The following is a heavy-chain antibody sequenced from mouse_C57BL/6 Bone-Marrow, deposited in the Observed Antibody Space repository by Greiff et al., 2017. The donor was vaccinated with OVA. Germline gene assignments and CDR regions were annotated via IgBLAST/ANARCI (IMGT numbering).Heavy chain of an antibody. CDR1: GFTFSSYA. J-gene: IGHJ2*01. D-gene: IGHD3-2*02. V-gene: IGHV5-4*01. CDR3: ARENGAQATFDY. Sequence: EVMLVESGGGLVKPGGSLTLSCAASGFTFSSYAMSWVRQTPEKRLEWVATISDGGSYTYYPDNVKGRFTISRDNAKNNLYLQMSHLKSEDTAMYYCARENGAQATFDYWGQGTTLTVSS. CDR2: ISDGGSYT.